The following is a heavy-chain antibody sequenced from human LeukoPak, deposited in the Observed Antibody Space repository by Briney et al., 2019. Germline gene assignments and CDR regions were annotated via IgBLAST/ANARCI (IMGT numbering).Heavy chain of an antibody. Sequence: GGSLRLSCAASGFTFSSYWMSWVRQAPGKGLEWVANIKQDGSEKYYVDSVEGRFTISRDNAKNSLYLQMNSLRAEDTAVYYCARDSGSYLRPLHFDYWGQGTLVTVSS. CDR3: ARDSGSYLRPLHFDY. D-gene: IGHD1-26*01. CDR1: GFTFSSYW. J-gene: IGHJ4*02. V-gene: IGHV3-7*01. CDR2: IKQDGSEK.